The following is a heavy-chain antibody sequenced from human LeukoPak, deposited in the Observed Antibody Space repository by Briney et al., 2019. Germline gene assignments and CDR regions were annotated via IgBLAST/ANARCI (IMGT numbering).Heavy chain of an antibody. V-gene: IGHV4-39*07. Sequence: SETLSLTCTVSGGSISSSSYYWGWIRQPPGKGLEWIGSIYYSGSTYYNPSLKSRVTISVDTSKNQFSLKLSSVTAADTAVYYCARVSAYYYDSGGWFDPWGQGTLVTVSS. CDR3: ARVSAYYYDSGGWFDP. CDR1: GGSISSSSYY. J-gene: IGHJ5*02. D-gene: IGHD3-22*01. CDR2: IYYSGST.